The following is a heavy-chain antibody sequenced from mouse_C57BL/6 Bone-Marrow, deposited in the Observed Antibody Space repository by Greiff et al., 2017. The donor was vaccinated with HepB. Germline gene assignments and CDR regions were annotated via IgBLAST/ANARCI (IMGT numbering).Heavy chain of an antibody. Sequence: QVQLQQPGAELVRPGTSVKLSCKASGYTFTSYWMHWVKQRPGQGLEWIGVIDPSDSYTNYNQKLKGKTTLTVDTSSSTAYMQHSSLTSEDSAVYYCARGAVTDYYAMDYWGQGPSVTVSS. J-gene: IGHJ4*01. V-gene: IGHV1-59*01. CDR1: GYTFTSYW. D-gene: IGHD2-13*01. CDR2: IDPSDSYT. CDR3: ARGAVTDYYAMDY.